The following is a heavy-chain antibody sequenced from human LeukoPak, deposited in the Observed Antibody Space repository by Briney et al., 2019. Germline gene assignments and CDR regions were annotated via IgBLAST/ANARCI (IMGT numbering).Heavy chain of an antibody. D-gene: IGHD3-10*01. CDR1: GGSISSSNW. CDR3: ARARQYYGSGSRTDFDY. Sequence: PSETLSLTCAVSGGSISSSNWWSWVRQPPGKGLEWIGEIYHSGSTNYNPSLKSRVTISVDKSKNQFSLKLSSVTAADTAVYYCARARQYYGSGSRTDFDYWGQGTLVTVSS. J-gene: IGHJ4*02. V-gene: IGHV4-4*02. CDR2: IYHSGST.